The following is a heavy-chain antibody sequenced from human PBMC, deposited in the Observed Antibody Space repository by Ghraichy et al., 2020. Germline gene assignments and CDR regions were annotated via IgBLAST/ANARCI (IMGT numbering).Heavy chain of an antibody. V-gene: IGHV4-39*01. CDR1: GGSISSSSYY. CDR2: IYYSGST. CDR3: ANSIVGVPTGFDY. D-gene: IGHD1-26*01. J-gene: IGHJ4*02. Sequence: SETLSLTCTVSGGSISSSSYYWGWIRQPPGKGLEWIGSIYYSGSTYYNPSLKSRVTISVDTSKNQFSLKLSSVTAADTAVYYCANSIVGVPTGFDYWGQGTLVTVSS.